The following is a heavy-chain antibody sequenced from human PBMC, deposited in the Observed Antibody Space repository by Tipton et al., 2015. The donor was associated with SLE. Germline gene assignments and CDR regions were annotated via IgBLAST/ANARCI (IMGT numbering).Heavy chain of an antibody. Sequence: SLRLSCAASGFTFSSYWMHWVRQAPGKGLVWVSRINSDGSSTSYADSVKGRFTISRDNSKNTLYLQMNSLRAEDTAVYYCAKGGKGYYGSGSPGGFYWGQGTLVTVSS. CDR1: GFTFSSYW. J-gene: IGHJ4*02. D-gene: IGHD3-10*01. CDR3: AKGGKGYYGSGSPGGFY. CDR2: INSDGSST. V-gene: IGHV3-74*01.